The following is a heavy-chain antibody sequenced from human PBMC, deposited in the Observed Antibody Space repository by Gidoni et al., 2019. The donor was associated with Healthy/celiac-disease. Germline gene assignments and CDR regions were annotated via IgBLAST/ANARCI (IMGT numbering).Heavy chain of an antibody. Sequence: QVQLQQWGAGLLKPSETLSLTGAVYGGSFSGYYWSWIRQPPGKGLEWIGEINHSGSTNYNPSLKSRVTISVDTSKNQFSLKLSSVTAADTAVYYCARGRATMVRGVIMDYWGQGTLVTVSS. CDR2: INHSGST. D-gene: IGHD3-10*01. V-gene: IGHV4-34*01. CDR3: ARGRATMVRGVIMDY. J-gene: IGHJ4*02. CDR1: GGSFSGYY.